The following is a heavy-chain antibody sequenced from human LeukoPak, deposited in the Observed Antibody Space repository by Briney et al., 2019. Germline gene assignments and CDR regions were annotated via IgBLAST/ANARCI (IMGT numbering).Heavy chain of an antibody. CDR2: INPNSGGT. CDR3: ARGGVVPAAYSFDP. Sequence: ASVKVSCKASGYIFTGYYMHWVRQAPGQGLEWLGWINPNSGGTNYAQKFQGRVTMTRDTSISTAYMELSRLRSDDTAVYYCARGGVVPAAYSFDPWGQGTLVTVSS. J-gene: IGHJ5*02. V-gene: IGHV1-2*02. D-gene: IGHD2-2*01. CDR1: GYIFTGYY.